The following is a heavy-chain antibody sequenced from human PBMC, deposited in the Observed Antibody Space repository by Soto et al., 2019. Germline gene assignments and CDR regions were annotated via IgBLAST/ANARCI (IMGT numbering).Heavy chain of an antibody. J-gene: IGHJ4*02. CDR3: ARIRVTGWYYFDY. V-gene: IGHV2-70*11. CDR1: GFSLSTNGMC. D-gene: IGHD6-19*01. CDR2: IDWDDHK. Sequence: SGPTLVNPTQTLTLTCTFSGFSLSTNGMCVGWIRQPPGKTLEWLARIDWDDHKYYTTSLKTRLTISKDTSKNQVVLTMTNVDPVDTGTYYCARIRVTGWYYFDYWGQGTLVTVSS.